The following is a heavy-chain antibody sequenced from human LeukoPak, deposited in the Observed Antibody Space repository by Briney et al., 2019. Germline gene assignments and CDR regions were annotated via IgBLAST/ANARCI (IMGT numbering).Heavy chain of an antibody. D-gene: IGHD3-22*01. J-gene: IGHJ4*02. CDR1: GFTFSSYA. Sequence: GGSLRLSCAASGFTFSSYAMSWVRQAPGKGLEWVSAISGSGGSTYYADSVKGRFTISRDNSKNTLYLQMNSLRAEDTAVYYCAKKRYITMIVVAAPDFDYWGQGTLVTVSS. V-gene: IGHV3-23*01. CDR3: AKKRYITMIVVAAPDFDY. CDR2: ISGSGGST.